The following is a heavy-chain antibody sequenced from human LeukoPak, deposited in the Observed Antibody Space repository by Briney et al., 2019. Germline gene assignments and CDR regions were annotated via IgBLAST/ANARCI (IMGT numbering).Heavy chain of an antibody. Sequence: ASVKVSCKASGYTFTSYYMHWVRQAPGQGLEWMGWINPNSGGTNYAQKFQGWVTMTRDTSISTAYMELSRLRSDDTAVYYCARERIVGASSAFDYWGQGTLVTVSS. CDR3: ARERIVGASSAFDY. CDR1: GYTFTSYY. V-gene: IGHV1-2*04. CDR2: INPNSGGT. J-gene: IGHJ4*02. D-gene: IGHD1-26*01.